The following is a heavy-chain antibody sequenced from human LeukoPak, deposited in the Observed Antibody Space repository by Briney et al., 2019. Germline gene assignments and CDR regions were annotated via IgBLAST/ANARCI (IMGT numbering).Heavy chain of an antibody. J-gene: IGHJ6*03. V-gene: IGHV3-30*02. CDR2: IRYDVSNK. CDR1: GFTFSSYG. D-gene: IGHD3-10*01. CDR3: AKVEAYGSGSYYYHYYMDV. Sequence: GGSLRLSCAASGFTFSSYGMHWVRQAPGKGLEWVAFIRYDVSNKYYADSVKGRFTISRDNSKNTLYLQMNSLRAEDTAVYYCAKVEAYGSGSYYYHYYMDVWGKGTTVPVSS.